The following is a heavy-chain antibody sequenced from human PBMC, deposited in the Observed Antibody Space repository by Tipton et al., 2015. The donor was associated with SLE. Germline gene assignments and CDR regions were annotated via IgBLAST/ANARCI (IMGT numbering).Heavy chain of an antibody. CDR2: IYTCGST. D-gene: IGHD2-15*01. V-gene: IGHV4-61*09. Sequence: TLSLTCTVSGGSISSGSYYWSWIRQPAGKGLEWIGYIYTCGSTNYNPSLKSRVTISVDTSKNQFSLKLSSVTAADTAVYYCARDVAQGDWFDPWGQGTLVTVSS. CDR3: ARDVAQGDWFDP. CDR1: GGSISSGSYY. J-gene: IGHJ5*02.